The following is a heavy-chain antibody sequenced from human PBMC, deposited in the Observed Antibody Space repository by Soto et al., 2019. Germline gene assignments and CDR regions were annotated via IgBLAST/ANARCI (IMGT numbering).Heavy chain of an antibody. CDR2: IRNKGNNYAT. Sequence: VQLVESGGGLVQPGGSLKLSCAASGFTFSGSAMHWVRQASGKGLEWVGRIRNKGNNYATAYAASVKGRFTISRDDSKITAYLQMDTLKTEDTAVYYCTFYVWDNWSYRYYFDYWGQGTLVTVSS. CDR1: GFTFSGSA. CDR3: TFYVWDNWSYRYYFDY. D-gene: IGHD1-1*01. J-gene: IGHJ4*02. V-gene: IGHV3-73*01.